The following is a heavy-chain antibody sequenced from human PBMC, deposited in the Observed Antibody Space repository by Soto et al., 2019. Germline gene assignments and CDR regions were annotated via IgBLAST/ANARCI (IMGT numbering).Heavy chain of an antibody. Sequence: EVQLVESGGNVLQPGGSLRLSCAASGFISSSYWMHWVRQAPGKGLVWVSCINRDGSRTDYADSVKGRFAVSRDNAKNTVLLQMNSLRADDTAVYYCARGVNGYYYVDYWGQGTLVTVSS. CDR2: INRDGSRT. D-gene: IGHD2-8*01. CDR1: GFISSSYW. V-gene: IGHV3-74*01. J-gene: IGHJ4*02. CDR3: ARGVNGYYYVDY.